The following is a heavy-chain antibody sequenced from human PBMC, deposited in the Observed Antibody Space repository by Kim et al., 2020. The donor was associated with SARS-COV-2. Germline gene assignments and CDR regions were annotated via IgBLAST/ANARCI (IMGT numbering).Heavy chain of an antibody. V-gene: IGHV4-31*03. Sequence: SETLSLTCTVSGGSISSGGYYWSWIRQHPGKGLEWIGYIYYSGSTYYNPSLKSRVTISVDTSKNQFSLKLSSVTAADTAVYYCARGSIWFGEGWFDPWGQGTLVTVSS. J-gene: IGHJ5*02. CDR1: GGSISSGGYY. D-gene: IGHD3-10*01. CDR2: IYYSGST. CDR3: ARGSIWFGEGWFDP.